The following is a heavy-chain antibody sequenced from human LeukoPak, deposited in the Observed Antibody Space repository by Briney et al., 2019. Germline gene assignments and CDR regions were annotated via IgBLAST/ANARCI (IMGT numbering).Heavy chain of an antibody. J-gene: IGHJ4*02. CDR1: GFTFSSYG. D-gene: IGHD6-13*01. Sequence: PGGSLRLSCAASGFTFSSYGMHWVRQAPGKGLGWVAVISYDGSNKYYADSVKGRFTISRDNSKNTLYLQMNSLRAEDTAVYYCAKSPRYSSSPGLLIDYWGQGTLVTVSS. V-gene: IGHV3-30*18. CDR2: ISYDGSNK. CDR3: AKSPRYSSSPGLLIDY.